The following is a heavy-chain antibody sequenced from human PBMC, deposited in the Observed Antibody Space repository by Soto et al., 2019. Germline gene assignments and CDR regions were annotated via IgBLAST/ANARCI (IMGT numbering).Heavy chain of an antibody. CDR1: GFTFSSYG. Sequence: QVQLVESGGGVVQPGRSLRLSCAASGFTFSSYGMHWVRQAPGKGLEWVAVIWYDGSNKYYADSVKGRFTISRDNSKNTLYLQMNSLRAEDTAVYYCARDQGRYCSGVGDCYLFDYWGQGTLVTVSS. CDR3: ARDQGRYCSGVGDCYLFDY. D-gene: IGHD2-15*01. V-gene: IGHV3-33*01. CDR2: IWYDGSNK. J-gene: IGHJ4*02.